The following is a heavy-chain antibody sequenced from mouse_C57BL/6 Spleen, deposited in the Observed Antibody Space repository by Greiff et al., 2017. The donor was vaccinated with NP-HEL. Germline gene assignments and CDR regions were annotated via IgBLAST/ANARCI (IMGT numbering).Heavy chain of an antibody. V-gene: IGHV3-6*01. D-gene: IGHD2-10*01. CDR2: ISYDGSN. CDR3: ARSSYYDWYFDV. J-gene: IGHJ1*03. CDR1: GYSITSGYY. Sequence: VQLKQSGPGLVKPSQSLSLTCSVTGYSITSGYYWNWIRQFPGNKLEWMGYISYDGSNNYIPSLKNRISITRDTSKNQFFLKLNSVTTKDTATYYCARSSYYDWYFDVWGTGTTVTVAS.